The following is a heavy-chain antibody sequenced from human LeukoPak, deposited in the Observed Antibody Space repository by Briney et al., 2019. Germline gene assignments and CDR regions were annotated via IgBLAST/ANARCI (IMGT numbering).Heavy chain of an antibody. Sequence: PSETLSLTCTVSGGSISKWYWSWIRQPAGKGLEWIGRMYSTGSTSHNPSLKSRVTMSLDKSTNQFSLRLRSVTAADTAVYYCVSRCGAGSTALFTSGQRILVTVSS. J-gene: IGHJ5*02. D-gene: IGHD4-17*01. CDR3: VSRCGAGSTALFT. V-gene: IGHV4-4*07. CDR2: MYSTGST. CDR1: GGSISKWY.